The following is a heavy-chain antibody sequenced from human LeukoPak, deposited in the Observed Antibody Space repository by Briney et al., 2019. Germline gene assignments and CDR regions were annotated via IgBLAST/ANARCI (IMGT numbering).Heavy chain of an antibody. J-gene: IGHJ4*02. CDR3: ARGRAYFD. V-gene: IGHV4-38-2*02. CDR2: INHGGST. CDR1: GYSISSGYY. D-gene: IGHD3-9*01. Sequence: KPSETLSLTCTVSGYSISSGYYWGWIRQPPGKGLEWIGEINHGGSTDYNPSLKSRVTVSLDTSKNQFSLKLSSVTAADTAVYYCARGRAYFDWGQGTLVTVSS.